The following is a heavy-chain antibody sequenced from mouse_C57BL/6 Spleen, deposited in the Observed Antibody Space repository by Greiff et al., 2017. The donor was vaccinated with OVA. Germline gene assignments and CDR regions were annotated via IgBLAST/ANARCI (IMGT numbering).Heavy chain of an antibody. Sequence: EVQLQQSGPELVKPGASVKISCKASGYTFTDYYMNWVKQSHGKSLEWIGDINPNNGGTSYNQKFKGKATLTVDKSSSTAYMELRSLTSEDSAVYYCASGEDDYLAYWGQGTLVTVSA. CDR2: INPNNGGT. CDR3: ASGEDDYLAY. J-gene: IGHJ3*01. D-gene: IGHD2-4*01. CDR1: GYTFTDYY. V-gene: IGHV1-26*01.